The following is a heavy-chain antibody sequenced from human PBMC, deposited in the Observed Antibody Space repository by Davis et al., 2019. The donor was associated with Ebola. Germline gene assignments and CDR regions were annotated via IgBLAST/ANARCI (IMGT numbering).Heavy chain of an antibody. CDR2: IRQDGSEE. CDR1: GFAFNTYW. D-gene: IGHD3-16*02. Sequence: GESLKISCTASGFAFNTYWMSWVRQAPGTGLEWLANIRQDGSEEYYVDSVKGRFTISRDNAKNSLFLQMNSLRAEDTAVYYYARDPIISLIVPSYGMDVWGPGTTVTVS. J-gene: IGHJ6*02. V-gene: IGHV3-7*01. CDR3: ARDPIISLIVPSYGMDV.